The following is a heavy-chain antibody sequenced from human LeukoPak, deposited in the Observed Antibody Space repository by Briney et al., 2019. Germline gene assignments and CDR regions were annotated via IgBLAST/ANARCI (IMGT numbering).Heavy chain of an antibody. CDR1: GVSFSGYY. Sequence: SETLSLTCAVYGVSFSGYYWSWIRQPPGKGLQWIGEINHSGSTNYNPSLKSRVTISVDTSKNQFSLKLSSVTAADTAVYYCARGKGLTTVTRGGGYYYYMDVWGKGTTVTVSS. D-gene: IGHD4-17*01. CDR2: INHSGST. J-gene: IGHJ6*03. V-gene: IGHV4-34*01. CDR3: ARGKGLTTVTRGGGYYYYMDV.